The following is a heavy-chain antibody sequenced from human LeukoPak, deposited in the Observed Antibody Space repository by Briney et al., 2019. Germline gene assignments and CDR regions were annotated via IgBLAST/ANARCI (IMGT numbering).Heavy chain of an antibody. CDR3: ARHSRSGYRCYETAFDL. V-gene: IGHV4-39*01. J-gene: IGHJ3*01. Sequence: PSETLSLTCTVSGDSVSSSTYYWDWIRQPPGKGLEWIGNICYSVSTYYNPSLRSRVTMSVDTSKNQFSLRLSSVTAADTAIYYCARHSRSGYRCYETAFDLWGQGTMVSVSS. D-gene: IGHD5-12*01. CDR2: ICYSVST. CDR1: GDSVSSSTYY.